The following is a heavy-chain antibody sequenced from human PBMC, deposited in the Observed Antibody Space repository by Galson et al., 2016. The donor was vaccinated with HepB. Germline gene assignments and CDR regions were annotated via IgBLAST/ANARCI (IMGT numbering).Heavy chain of an antibody. V-gene: IGHV3-30*18. J-gene: IGHJ4*02. CDR3: AKDLRSSYDWSYY. D-gene: IGHD5-12*01. Sequence: SLRLSCAASGFSFSNYGMHWARGAPGKGLEWVAVMSYDGSQKYYAESVKGRFTISRDNSQNTLYLVMSSLRAEDTAVHYRAKDLRSSYDWSYYCGQGNLVTVSS. CDR2: MSYDGSQK. CDR1: GFSFSNYG.